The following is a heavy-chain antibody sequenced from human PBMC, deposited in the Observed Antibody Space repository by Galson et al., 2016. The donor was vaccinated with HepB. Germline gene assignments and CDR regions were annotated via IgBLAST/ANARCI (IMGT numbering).Heavy chain of an antibody. CDR2: ISWQSGNI. CDR3: AKATLGAATFYYGMGV. V-gene: IGHV3-9*01. Sequence: SLRLSCAASGFTFDDYAMHWVRQAPGKGLGWVSGISWQSGNIGYADSLTGRFTISRDNAKNSRYLQMNRLRTEDTALYYCAKATLGAATFYYGMGVWGHGTTVIVSS. J-gene: IGHJ6*02. CDR1: GFTFDDYA. D-gene: IGHD2-15*01.